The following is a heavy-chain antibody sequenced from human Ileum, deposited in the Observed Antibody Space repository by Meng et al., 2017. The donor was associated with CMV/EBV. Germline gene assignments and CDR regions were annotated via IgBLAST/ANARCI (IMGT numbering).Heavy chain of an antibody. Sequence: GESLKISCAASGFTFSTVGMHWVRQAPGKGLEWVAFIRYDGSNQYYAASVKGRFTISRDISRNTLYLLMNSLSPEHTAVYYCATRAMSGWYLFEYWGQGTLVTVSS. CDR1: GFTFSTVG. V-gene: IGHV3-30*02. CDR2: IRYDGSNQ. D-gene: IGHD6-19*01. CDR3: ATRAMSGWYLFEY. J-gene: IGHJ4*02.